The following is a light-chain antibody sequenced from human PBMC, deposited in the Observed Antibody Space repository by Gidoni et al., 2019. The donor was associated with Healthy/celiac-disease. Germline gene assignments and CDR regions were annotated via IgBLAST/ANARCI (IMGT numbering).Light chain of an antibody. V-gene: IGKV3-11*01. CDR3: QQRSNLNS. J-gene: IGKJ2*03. CDR1: QSVSSY. Sequence: EIVLTQSPATLSLSPGERANLSCRASQSVSSYLAWYQQKPGQAPRLLIYDASNRATGIPARFSGSGSGTDFTLTISSLEPEDFAVYYCQQRSNLNSFGQGTKLEIK. CDR2: DAS.